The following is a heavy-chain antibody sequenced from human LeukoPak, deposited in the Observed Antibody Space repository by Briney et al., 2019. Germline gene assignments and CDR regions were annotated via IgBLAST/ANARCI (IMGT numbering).Heavy chain of an antibody. CDR1: GFTFSSYS. J-gene: IGHJ4*02. CDR3: ARILIRSSWYMASDY. V-gene: IGHV3-48*04. Sequence: PGGSLRLSCAASGFTFSSYSMNWVRQAPGKGLEWVSYISSSSSTIYYADSVKGRFTISRDNAKNSLYLQMNSLRAEDTAVYYCARILIRSSWYMASDYWGQGTLVTVSS. CDR2: ISSSSSTI. D-gene: IGHD6-13*01.